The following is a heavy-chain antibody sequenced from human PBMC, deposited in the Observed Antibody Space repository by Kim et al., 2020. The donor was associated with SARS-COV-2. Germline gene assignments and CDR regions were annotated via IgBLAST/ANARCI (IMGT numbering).Heavy chain of an antibody. CDR1: GASISSNSHY. J-gene: IGHJ4*01. CDR3: VRSPDWGFYFES. D-gene: IGHD7-27*01. CDR2: IFHTGDS. V-gene: IGHV4-39*01. Sequence: SETLSLTCIISGASISSNSHYWGWVRQAPGKGLEWMGSIFHTGDSYKNPSLKSRVTIGVDRSKNEFSLRVASLTAADTGVYYCVRSPDWGFYFESWGRGTLVTVSA.